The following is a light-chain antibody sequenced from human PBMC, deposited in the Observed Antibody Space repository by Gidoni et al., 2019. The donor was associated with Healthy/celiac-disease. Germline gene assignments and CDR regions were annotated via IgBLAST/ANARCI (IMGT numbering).Light chain of an antibody. V-gene: IGKV3-20*01. CDR2: GAS. Sequence: EIVLTHSPGTLSLSTVERATLSCRASQSVSSSYLAWYQQKPGQAPRLLIYGASSRATGIPDRFSGSGSGTDFTLTISRLEPEDFAVYYCQQYGSSPRTFXXXTKVEIK. J-gene: IGKJ1*01. CDR1: QSVSSSY. CDR3: QQYGSSPRT.